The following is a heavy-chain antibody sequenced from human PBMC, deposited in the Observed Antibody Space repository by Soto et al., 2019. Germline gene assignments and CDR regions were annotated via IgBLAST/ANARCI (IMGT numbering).Heavy chain of an antibody. Sequence: SGPTLLNPTQTLTLTCTFSGFSLSTSGMCVSWIRQPPGKALEWLALIDWDDDKYYSTSLKTRLTISKDTSKNQVVLTMTNMDPVDTATYYCARILGYYGSGSYQAPDYWGQGTLVTVSS. D-gene: IGHD3-10*01. CDR3: ARILGYYGSGSYQAPDY. J-gene: IGHJ4*02. V-gene: IGHV2-70*01. CDR1: GFSLSTSGMC. CDR2: IDWDDDK.